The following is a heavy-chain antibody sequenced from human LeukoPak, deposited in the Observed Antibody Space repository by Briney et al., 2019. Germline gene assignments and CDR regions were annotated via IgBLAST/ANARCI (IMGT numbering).Heavy chain of an antibody. CDR3: ARLYYYDSSGDY. CDR2: IYYSGST. CDR1: GGSISSYY. J-gene: IGHJ4*02. V-gene: IGHV4-59*08. Sequence: PSETLSLTCTVSGGSISSYYWSWIRQPPGKGLEWIGYIYYSGSTNYNPSLKSRVTISVDTSKNQFSLKLSSVTAADTAVYYCARLYYYDSSGDYWGQGTLVTVSP. D-gene: IGHD3-22*01.